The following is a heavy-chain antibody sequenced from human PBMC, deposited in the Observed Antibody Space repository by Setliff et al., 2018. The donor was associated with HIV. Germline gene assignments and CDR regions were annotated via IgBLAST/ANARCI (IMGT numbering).Heavy chain of an antibody. D-gene: IGHD1-20*01. CDR2: FYTSGST. CDR3: ARGYNHPDYYYYYYMDV. CDR1: GGSISRYY. V-gene: IGHV4-4*08. J-gene: IGHJ6*03. Sequence: PSETLSLTCSVSGGSISRYYWNWIRQSPGKGLEWIAYFYTSGSTNYNPSLKSRVTISVDTSKNQFSLKLSSGTAADTAVYYCARGYNHPDYYYYYYMDVWGKGTTVTVSS.